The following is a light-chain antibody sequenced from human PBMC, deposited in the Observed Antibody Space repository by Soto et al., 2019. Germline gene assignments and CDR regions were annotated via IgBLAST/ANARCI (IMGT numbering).Light chain of an antibody. CDR1: QNLGNY. CDR2: DAF. CDR3: QQRAQWPIT. V-gene: IGKV3-11*01. Sequence: EIVLTQSPATLSLSPGERATLSCRASQNLGNYLIWYQQKPGQAPRLLIYDAFNRATGIPARFSGSGSGTDFTLTISSLDPEDFAVYYCQQRAQWPITFGGGTRVEIK. J-gene: IGKJ4*01.